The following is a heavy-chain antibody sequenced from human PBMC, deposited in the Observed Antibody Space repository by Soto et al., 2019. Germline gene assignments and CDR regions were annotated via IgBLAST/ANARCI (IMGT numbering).Heavy chain of an antibody. CDR3: ASVSAAQYYYGMDA. D-gene: IGHD2-15*01. J-gene: IGHJ6*02. V-gene: IGHV3-74*01. CDR1: EFSFSTYW. Sequence: VQLVESGGGLVQPGGSLRLSCVASEFSFSTYWMHWVRQAPGKGLTWVARIDTTGSTTTYADSVQGRFTISRDNAKNTMYLQMNSVRDDDTAIYFCASVSAAQYYYGMDAWGQGTKVTVS. CDR2: IDTTGSTT.